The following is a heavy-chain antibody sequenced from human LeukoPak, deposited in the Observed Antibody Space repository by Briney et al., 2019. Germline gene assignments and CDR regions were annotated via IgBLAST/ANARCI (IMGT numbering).Heavy chain of an antibody. CDR2: IKQDGSEK. CDR3: ARDGSYQGRGFDY. CDR1: GFTFSDYY. V-gene: IGHV3-7*01. D-gene: IGHD1-26*01. J-gene: IGHJ4*02. Sequence: GGSLRLSCAASGFTFSDYYMSWIRQAPGKGLEWVANIKQDGSEKHYVDSLKGRFTISRDNAKNSLYLQMNSLRAEDTAVYYCARDGSYQGRGFDYWGLGTLVTVSS.